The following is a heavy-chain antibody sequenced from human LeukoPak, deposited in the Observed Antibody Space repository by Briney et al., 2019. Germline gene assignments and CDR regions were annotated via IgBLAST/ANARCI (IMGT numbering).Heavy chain of an antibody. CDR2: INTDGSSP. D-gene: IGHD5-12*01. CDR1: GFTFSAYW. V-gene: IGHV3-74*01. CDR3: GRDRSSGYDDAFDI. J-gene: IGHJ3*02. Sequence: GGSLRLSCAASGFTFSAYWMHWVRQAPGKGLVWVSRINTDGSSPTYAASVKGRFTISRDNAKNTLSLQMNSLRAEDTAVFYCGRDRSSGYDDAFDIWGQGTMVTVSS.